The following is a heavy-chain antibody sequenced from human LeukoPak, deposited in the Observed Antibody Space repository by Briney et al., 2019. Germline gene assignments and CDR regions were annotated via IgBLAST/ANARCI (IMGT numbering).Heavy chain of an antibody. CDR2: ISSSGSTI. CDR1: GFTFSDYY. CDR3: ARVRGGRSWYYYGMDV. Sequence: GGSLRLSCAASGFTFSDYYMSWIRQAPGKGLEWVSYISSSGSTIYYADSVKGQFTISRDNSKDRLYLQMNSPRPEDTAMYYCARVRGGRSWYYYGMDVWGRGTTVTVSS. V-gene: IGHV3-11*04. D-gene: IGHD3-16*01. J-gene: IGHJ6*02.